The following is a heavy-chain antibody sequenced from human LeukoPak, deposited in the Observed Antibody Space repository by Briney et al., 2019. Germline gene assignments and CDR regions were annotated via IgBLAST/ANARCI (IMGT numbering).Heavy chain of an antibody. J-gene: IGHJ4*02. CDR2: IWYDGNNK. D-gene: IGHD3-3*01. CDR1: GFTFSSYG. CDR3: AKDREVLEWLAYYFDY. V-gene: IGHV3-33*06. Sequence: PGGSLRPSCAASGFTFSSYGMHWVRQAPGKGLEWVAVIWYDGNNKYYADSVKGRFTISRDNSKNTLYLQMNSLRAEDTAVYYCAKDREVLEWLAYYFDYWGQGTLVTVSS.